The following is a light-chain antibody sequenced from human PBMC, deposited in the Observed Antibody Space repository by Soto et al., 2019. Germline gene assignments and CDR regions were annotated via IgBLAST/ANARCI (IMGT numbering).Light chain of an antibody. J-gene: IGLJ3*02. V-gene: IGLV1-44*01. CDR2: SNN. Sequence: QSVLTQPPSASGTPGQRVTISCSGSRSNIGSNPVNWYQQLPGTAPKLLMFSNNQRPSGVPDRVSGSKSGTSASLAISGLQSEDEADYYCAAWDDSLNGRVFGGGTKLTVL. CDR1: RSNIGSNP. CDR3: AAWDDSLNGRV.